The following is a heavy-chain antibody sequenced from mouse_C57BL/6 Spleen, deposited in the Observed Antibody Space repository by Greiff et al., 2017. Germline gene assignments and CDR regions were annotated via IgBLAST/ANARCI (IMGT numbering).Heavy chain of an antibody. D-gene: IGHD2-2*01. V-gene: IGHV1-64*01. CDR3: ARSGDGYEDYAMDY. J-gene: IGHJ4*01. CDR2: IHPNSGST. Sequence: QVQLQQPGAELVKPGASVKLSCKASGYTFTSYWMHWVKQRPGQGLEWIGMIHPNSGSTNYNEKFKSKATLTVDKSSSTAYMQLSSLTSEDSAVYYCARSGDGYEDYAMDYWGQGTSVTVSS. CDR1: GYTFTSYW.